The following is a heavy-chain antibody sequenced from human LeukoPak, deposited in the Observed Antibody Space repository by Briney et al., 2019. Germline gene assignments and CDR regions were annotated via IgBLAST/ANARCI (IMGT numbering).Heavy chain of an antibody. J-gene: IGHJ2*01. CDR2: IHYSGTT. D-gene: IGHD3-3*01. CDR1: GGSISGYY. CDR3: ARENGWSQWYFDL. Sequence: SETLSLTCTVSGGSISGYYWSWIRQTPGKGLEWIGSIHYSGTTNYNPSLKSRLTISVDTSKNQFSLKVTSVSAADTAVYYCARENGWSQWYFDLWGRGALVTVSS. V-gene: IGHV4-59*01.